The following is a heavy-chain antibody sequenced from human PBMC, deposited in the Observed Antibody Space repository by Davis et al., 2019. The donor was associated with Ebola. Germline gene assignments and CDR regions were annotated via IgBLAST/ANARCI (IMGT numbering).Heavy chain of an antibody. V-gene: IGHV3-30-3*01. Sequence: PGGSLRLSCAASGFSFISYAMAWVRQAPGKGLQWVALISPDGSNRWYADSVRGRLTTSRDNSKNTLYLQVNSLRPDDTAVYYCARDGTGWYPGDYWGQGTLVTVSS. D-gene: IGHD6-19*01. CDR1: GFSFISYA. CDR3: ARDGTGWYPGDY. J-gene: IGHJ4*02. CDR2: ISPDGSNR.